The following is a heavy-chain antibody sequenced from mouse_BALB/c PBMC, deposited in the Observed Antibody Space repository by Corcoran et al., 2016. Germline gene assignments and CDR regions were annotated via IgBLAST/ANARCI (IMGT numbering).Heavy chain of an antibody. CDR3: DSWSSYTMDY. J-gene: IGHJ4*01. Sequence: VLLQQSGALLVKPGTSVKIFCKASGYTFTNYWMYWVKQSPGKSLEWIGDINPSSRYTNYNQKFKGRATLTADKSSSTAYMELSSLTSEDTAVYYCDSWSSYTMDYWGQGTTVTVSS. D-gene: IGHD3-1*01. CDR1: GYTFTNYW. CDR2: INPSSRYT. V-gene: IGHV1S26*01.